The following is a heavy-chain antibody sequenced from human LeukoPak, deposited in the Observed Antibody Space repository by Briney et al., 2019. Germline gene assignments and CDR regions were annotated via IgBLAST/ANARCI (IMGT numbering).Heavy chain of an antibody. J-gene: IGHJ3*02. CDR2: IYYSGST. Sequence: SETLSLTCTVSGGSISSYYWSWLRQPPGKGLEGIGYIYYSGSTNYNPSLKSRVTISVDTSKNQFSLKLSSVTAADTAVYYCARSLYHYDSSGYYSGAFDIWGQGTMVTVSS. D-gene: IGHD3-22*01. V-gene: IGHV4-59*01. CDR3: ARSLYHYDSSGYYSGAFDI. CDR1: GGSISSYY.